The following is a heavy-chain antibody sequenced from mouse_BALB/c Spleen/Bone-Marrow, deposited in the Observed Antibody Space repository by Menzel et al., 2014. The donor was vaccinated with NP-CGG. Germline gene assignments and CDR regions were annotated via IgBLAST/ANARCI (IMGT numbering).Heavy chain of an antibody. J-gene: IGHJ3*01. CDR2: INPSNGGT. CDR1: GYTFTSYY. V-gene: IGHV1S16*01. CDR3: TIYYGNYFAD. Sequence: VQLQQSGAELVKPGASVKLSCKASGYTFTSYYMYWVKQRPGQGLEWIGEINPSNGGTNFNEKFKNKATLTVDKSSSTEYMQLSSLTSEDSAVYYCTIYYGNYFADWGQGTLVTVSA. D-gene: IGHD2-1*01.